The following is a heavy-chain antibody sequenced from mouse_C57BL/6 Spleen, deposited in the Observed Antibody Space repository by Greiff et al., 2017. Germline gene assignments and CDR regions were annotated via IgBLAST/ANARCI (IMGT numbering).Heavy chain of an antibody. CDR2: ISSGGDYS. CDR1: GFTFSSYA. CDR3: TREEFAY. Sequence: DVMLVESGEGLVKPGGSLKLSCAASGFTFSSYAMSWVRQTPGKRLEWVAYISSGGDYSYYADTVKGRFTISRDNARNTLYLQMSSLKSEDTAMYYCTREEFAYWGQGTLVTVSA. J-gene: IGHJ3*01. V-gene: IGHV5-9-1*02.